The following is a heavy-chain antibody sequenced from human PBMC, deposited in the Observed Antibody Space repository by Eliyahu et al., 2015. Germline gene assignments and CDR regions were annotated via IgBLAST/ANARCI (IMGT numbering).Heavy chain of an antibody. CDR1: RGSVSXSPYX. D-gene: IGHD2-21*01. V-gene: IGHV4-39*02. CDR3: ARLGPPYDHPADV. Sequence: QPQLQESGPGLVKPSETLSXTCPXXRGSVSXSPYXXGWIRQSPETGLGWIGAITSSGTTYYNPSLKSRVIISLDTSKNHFSLNLTSVTATDTAMYFCARLGPPYDHPADVWGQGILVIVSS. J-gene: IGHJ4*02. CDR2: ITSSGTT.